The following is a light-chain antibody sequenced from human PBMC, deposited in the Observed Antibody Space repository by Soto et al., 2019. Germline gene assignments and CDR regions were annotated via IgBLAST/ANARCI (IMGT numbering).Light chain of an antibody. CDR3: QQFNSYPPLT. V-gene: IGKV1-13*02. Sequence: AIQLTQSPSSLSSSVGDRVTITCRASQGISSALAWYQQKPGKAPKLLIYDASSLESGVPSRFSGSGSGTDFTLPVSSLQPEDFATYYCQQFNSYPPLTFGGGTKVEIK. J-gene: IGKJ4*01. CDR1: QGISSA. CDR2: DAS.